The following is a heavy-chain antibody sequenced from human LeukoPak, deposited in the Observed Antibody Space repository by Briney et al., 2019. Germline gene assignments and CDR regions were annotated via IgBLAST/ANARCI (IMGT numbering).Heavy chain of an antibody. CDR1: GYTLTQLS. J-gene: IGHJ4*02. CDR3: VKGAAYCSGGSCQGYFDY. D-gene: IGHD2-15*01. Sequence: APGKVSCTVSGYTLTQLSMHWVRQAPGKGREWRGGFDPEDGETITDQKFPGRVTMPEDTSTDTDSMGMSRRTSGGTSAYSCVKGAAYCSGGSCQGYFDYWGQGTLVTVSS. V-gene: IGHV1-24*01. CDR2: FDPEDGET.